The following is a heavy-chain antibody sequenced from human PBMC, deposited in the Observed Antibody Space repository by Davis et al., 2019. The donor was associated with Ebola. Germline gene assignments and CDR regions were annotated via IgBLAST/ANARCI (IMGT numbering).Heavy chain of an antibody. CDR3: ASGFSGRKNWFDP. CDR2: IIPIFGAA. Sequence: AASVKVSCKASGNTINTYTIDWVRQAPGQGLEWMGGIIPIFGAANYAQKFQGRVTFTADESSSTAYMEVSSLRSDDTALYYCASGFSGRKNWFDPWGQGTLVTVSS. CDR1: GNTINTYT. D-gene: IGHD5-12*01. V-gene: IGHV1-69*13. J-gene: IGHJ5*02.